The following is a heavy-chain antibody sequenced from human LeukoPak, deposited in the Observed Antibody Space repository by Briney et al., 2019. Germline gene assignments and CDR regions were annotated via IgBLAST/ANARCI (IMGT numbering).Heavy chain of an antibody. D-gene: IGHD1-26*01. CDR3: ARDPSLGGRKGEKYYFDY. CDR2: IIPIFGTA. Sequence: SVKVSCKASGGTFSSYAISRVRQAPGQGLEWMGGIIPIFGTANYAQKFQGRVTITADESTSTAYMELSSLRSEDTAVYYCARDPSLGGRKGEKYYFDYWGQGTLVTVSS. V-gene: IGHV1-69*13. CDR1: GGTFSSYA. J-gene: IGHJ4*02.